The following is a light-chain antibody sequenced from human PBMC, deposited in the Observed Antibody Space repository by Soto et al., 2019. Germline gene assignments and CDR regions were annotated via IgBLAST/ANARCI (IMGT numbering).Light chain of an antibody. V-gene: IGKV3-15*01. CDR1: QSVTTN. CDR3: QQYDRWPVT. CDR2: GAS. Sequence: EVVMTQSPATLSVSPGERVTFSCRASQSVTTNLAWYQHKPGQSPRLLISGASTGASGIPPRFSGSGSGTEFTLTIDRLQSADFAVYYCQQYDRWPVTFGGGTNVEIK. J-gene: IGKJ4*01.